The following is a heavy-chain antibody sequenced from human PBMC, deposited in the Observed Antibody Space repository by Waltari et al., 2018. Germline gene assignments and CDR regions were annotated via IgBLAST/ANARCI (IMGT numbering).Heavy chain of an antibody. V-gene: IGHV2-70*15. CDR2: IDWDDHK. Sequence: QVTLRESGPALVKPTQTLTLPCTFSGFSLSTSGMCVSWIRQPPGKALEWLARIDWDDHKYYSTSLKTKLSITKDTSKYQVVLKMTNRNPVDTATYYCARTRLVGATNRHVDYWGQGTLVTVSS. D-gene: IGHD1-26*01. CDR3: ARTRLVGATNRHVDY. J-gene: IGHJ4*02. CDR1: GFSLSTSGMC.